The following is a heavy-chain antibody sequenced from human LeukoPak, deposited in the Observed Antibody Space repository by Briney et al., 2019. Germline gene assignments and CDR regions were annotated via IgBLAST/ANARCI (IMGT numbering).Heavy chain of an antibody. CDR2: IYHSGST. CDR3: ARRNYGDYDHYFDY. V-gene: IGHV4-4*02. D-gene: IGHD4-17*01. CDR1: GGSISTSHW. Sequence: SETLSLTCAVSGGSISTSHWWSWVRQPPGKGLEWIGEIYHSGSTNYNPSLKSRVTISVDKSKNQFSLKVTSVTAADTAVYYCARRNYGDYDHYFDYWGQGTLVTVSS. J-gene: IGHJ4*02.